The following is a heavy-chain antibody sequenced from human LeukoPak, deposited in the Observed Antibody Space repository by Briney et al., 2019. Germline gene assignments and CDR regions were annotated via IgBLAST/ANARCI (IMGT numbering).Heavy chain of an antibody. Sequence: WRSLRLSCAVSGYTFSRHGMHWVRQAPGKGLEWVAAIWYDGSDKYYADSVKGRFTISRDNSKNMLYLQMDSLRAADTALYYCARLWGSVSGYFDYWGQGTLVTVSS. D-gene: IGHD2-21*01. CDR3: ARLWGSVSGYFDY. J-gene: IGHJ4*02. CDR1: GYTFSRHG. V-gene: IGHV3-33*01. CDR2: IWYDGSDK.